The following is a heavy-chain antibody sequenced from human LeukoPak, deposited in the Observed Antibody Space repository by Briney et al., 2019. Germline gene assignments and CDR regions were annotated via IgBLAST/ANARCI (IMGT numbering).Heavy chain of an antibody. CDR3: ARGRVVATIHSYYYGMDV. D-gene: IGHD5-12*01. J-gene: IGHJ6*02. V-gene: IGHV4-39*07. Sequence: SETLSLTCTVSGDSISSSSYYWVWLRQPPGKGLEWIGEINHSGSTNYNPSLKSRVTISVDTSKNQFSLKLSSVTAADTAVYYCARGRVVATIHSYYYGMDVWGQGTTVTVSS. CDR1: GDSISSSSYY. CDR2: INHSGST.